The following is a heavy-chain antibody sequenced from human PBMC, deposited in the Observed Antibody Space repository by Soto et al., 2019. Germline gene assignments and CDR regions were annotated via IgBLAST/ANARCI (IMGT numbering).Heavy chain of an antibody. V-gene: IGHV3-33*01. Sequence: GGSLRLSCAASGFTFSSYGMHWVRQAPGKGLEWVAAIWYDGSNKYYADSVKGRFTISRDNSKNTLYLQMNSLRAEDTAVYYCARDEERYYDSSGASDYWGQGTLVTVSS. J-gene: IGHJ4*02. CDR1: GFTFSSYG. CDR2: IWYDGSNK. D-gene: IGHD3-22*01. CDR3: ARDEERYYDSSGASDY.